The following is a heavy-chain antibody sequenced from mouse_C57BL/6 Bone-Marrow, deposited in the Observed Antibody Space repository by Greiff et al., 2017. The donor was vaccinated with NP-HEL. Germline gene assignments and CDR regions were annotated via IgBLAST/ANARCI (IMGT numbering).Heavy chain of an antibody. D-gene: IGHD2-2*01. V-gene: IGHV14-4*01. J-gene: IGHJ2*01. CDR1: GFNIKDDY. Sequence: EVQLVESGAELVRPGASVKLSCTASGFNIKDDYMHWVKQRPEQGLEWIGWIDPENGDTEYASKFQGKATITADTSSNTAYLQLSSLTSEDTAVYYCTTWGVVTTEGDYWGQGTTLTVSS. CDR3: TTWGVVTTEGDY. CDR2: IDPENGDT.